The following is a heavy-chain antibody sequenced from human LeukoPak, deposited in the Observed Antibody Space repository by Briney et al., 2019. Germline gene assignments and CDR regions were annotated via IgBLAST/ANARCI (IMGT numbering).Heavy chain of an antibody. CDR1: GYTFTGYY. CDR2: ISAYNGNT. V-gene: IGHV1-18*04. J-gene: IGHJ6*03. CDR3: ARVAYYYYMDV. Sequence: GASVKVSCKASGYTFTGYYMHWVRQAPGQGLEWMGWISAYNGNTNYAQKLQGRVTMTTDTSTSTAYMELRSLRSDDTAVYYCARVAYYYYMDVWGKGTTVTVSS.